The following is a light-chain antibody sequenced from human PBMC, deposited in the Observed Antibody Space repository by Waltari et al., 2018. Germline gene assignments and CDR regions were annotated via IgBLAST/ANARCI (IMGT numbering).Light chain of an antibody. Sequence: QSALTQPASVSGSPGQSITISCTGTSSDVGGYNLVSWHQQHPGKAPKLRIYEVRNRPAGVFCRFSGSKSGNTASLTISGLQAEDEADYYCTSYITTRGDWVFGGGTKLTVL. CDR2: EVR. CDR1: SSDVGGYNL. V-gene: IGLV2-14*01. J-gene: IGLJ3*02. CDR3: TSYITTRGDWV.